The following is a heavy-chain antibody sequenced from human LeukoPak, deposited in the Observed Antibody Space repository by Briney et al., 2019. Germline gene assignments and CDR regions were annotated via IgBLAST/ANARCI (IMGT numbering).Heavy chain of an antibody. Sequence: PSETLSLTCAVYGGSFSGYYWSWIRQPPGKGLEWIGEINHSGSTNYNPSLKSRVTISVDTSKNQFSLKLSSVTAADTAVYYCARHYLLWFGGGWFDPWGQGTLVTVSS. D-gene: IGHD3-10*01. J-gene: IGHJ5*02. V-gene: IGHV4-34*01. CDR3: ARHYLLWFGGGWFDP. CDR2: INHSGST. CDR1: GGSFSGYY.